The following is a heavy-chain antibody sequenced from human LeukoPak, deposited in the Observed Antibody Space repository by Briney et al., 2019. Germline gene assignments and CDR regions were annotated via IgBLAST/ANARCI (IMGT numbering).Heavy chain of an antibody. V-gene: IGHV3-21*01. D-gene: IGHD3-10*01. J-gene: IGHJ4*02. CDR2: ISSSSSYI. Sequence: GGSLRLSCAASGFTFSSYTMNWVRQAPGKGLEWVSSISSSSSYIYYADSVKGRFTISRDNAKNSLYVQMNSLRAEDTAVYYCARDPGVSAPFDYWGQGTLVTVSS. CDR1: GFTFSSYT. CDR3: ARDPGVSAPFDY.